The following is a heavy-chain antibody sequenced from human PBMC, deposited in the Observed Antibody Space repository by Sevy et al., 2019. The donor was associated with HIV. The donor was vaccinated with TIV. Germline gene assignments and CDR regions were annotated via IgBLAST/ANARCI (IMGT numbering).Heavy chain of an antibody. D-gene: IGHD4-17*01. CDR1: GFTFSSYA. J-gene: IGHJ4*02. CDR2: ISGSGGST. Sequence: GGSLRLSCAASGFTFSSYAMSWVRQAPGKGLEWVSAISGSGGSTYDADYVKGRFTISRDNSKNTLYLQMNSLRAEDTAVYYCAKDPRSRYGDYGEGSFYFDSWGQGTLVTVSS. CDR3: AKDPRSRYGDYGEGSFYFDS. V-gene: IGHV3-23*01.